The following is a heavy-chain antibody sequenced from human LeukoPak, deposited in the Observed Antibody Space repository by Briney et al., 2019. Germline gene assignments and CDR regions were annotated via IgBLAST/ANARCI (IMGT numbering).Heavy chain of an antibody. CDR3: ARDRGVCFDY. V-gene: IGHV3-7*04. Sequence: GGSLRLSCEASGFTFLSYGMTWVRQAPGKGLEWVSNIKQDGSETQYVDSVKGRFTISRDNARNSLYLQMNSLRAEDTAVYYCARDRGVCFDYWGQGTLVTVSS. CDR2: IKQDGSET. J-gene: IGHJ4*02. CDR1: GFTFLSYG. D-gene: IGHD2-8*01.